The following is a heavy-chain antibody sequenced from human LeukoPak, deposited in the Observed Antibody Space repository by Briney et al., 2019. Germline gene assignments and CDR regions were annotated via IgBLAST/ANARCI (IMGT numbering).Heavy chain of an antibody. V-gene: IGHV3-30*18. CDR1: GFTFSSYG. Sequence: PGRSLRLSCAASGFTFSSYGMHWVRQAPGKGLEWVAVISYDGSNKYYADSVKGRFTISRDNSKNTLYLQMNSLRAEDTAVYYCAKGAFQHAFDIWGQGTMVTVSS. CDR2: ISYDGSNK. D-gene: IGHD2-21*01. CDR3: AKGAFQHAFDI. J-gene: IGHJ3*02.